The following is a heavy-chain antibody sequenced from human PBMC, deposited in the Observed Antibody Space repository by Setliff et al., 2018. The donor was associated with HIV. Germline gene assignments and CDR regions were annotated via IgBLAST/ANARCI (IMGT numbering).Heavy chain of an antibody. V-gene: IGHV1-3*01. CDR1: GYTFTSYA. CDR3: ARIWGIPPLYYFDY. CDR2: IHAGNGYT. Sequence: ASVKVSCKASGYTFTSYAMHWVRQAPGQRLEWMGWIHAGNGYTKYSQKFQGRVTFTRDTSASAAYMDLSSLRSEDAAVYYCARIWGIPPLYYFDYWGQGTLVTVSS. D-gene: IGHD3-16*01. J-gene: IGHJ4*02.